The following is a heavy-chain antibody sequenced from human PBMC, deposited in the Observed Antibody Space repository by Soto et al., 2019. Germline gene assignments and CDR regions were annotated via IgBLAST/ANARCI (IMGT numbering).Heavy chain of an antibody. J-gene: IGHJ5*02. V-gene: IGHV4-31*03. Sequence: PSETLSLTCTVSGGSISSGGYCWSWIRQHPGKGLEWIGYIYYSGSTYYNPSLKSRVTISVDTSKNQFSLKLSSVTAADTAVYYCARYSSAALFDPWGQGTLVTVSS. CDR3: ARYSSAALFDP. CDR2: IYYSGST. D-gene: IGHD2-21*01. CDR1: GGSISSGGYC.